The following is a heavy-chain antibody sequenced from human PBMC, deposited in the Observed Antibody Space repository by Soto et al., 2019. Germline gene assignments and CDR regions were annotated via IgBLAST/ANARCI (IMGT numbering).Heavy chain of an antibody. V-gene: IGHV3-64*01. J-gene: IGHJ6*03. CDR1: GFTLSGYA. CDR3: ARRARPDFYYMDV. CDR2: ISSNGVGT. Sequence: EVQLAESGGGWAQPGGSLRLSCAASGFTLSGYAMDWVRQAPGKGLEYVSGISSNGVGTYYANSVQGRFTISRDNSKNTVYLQMGSLRPEDMAVYYCARRARPDFYYMDVCCKGTTVTVSS. D-gene: IGHD6-6*01.